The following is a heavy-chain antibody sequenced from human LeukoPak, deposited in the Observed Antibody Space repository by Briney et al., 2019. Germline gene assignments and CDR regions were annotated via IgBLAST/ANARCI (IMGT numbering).Heavy chain of an antibody. Sequence: GGSLRLSCAASGFTFSNYAMSWVRQAPGKGLEWVSGISVSSGTTYYTDSVQGRFTISRDNSKDTLYLQMNSLRDDDTAIYYCAKSWSCVQYNDWLCYFDYWGQGTLVTVSS. CDR3: AKSWSCVQYNDWLCYFDY. V-gene: IGHV3-23*01. CDR1: GFTFSNYA. CDR2: ISVSSGTT. D-gene: IGHD3-9*01. J-gene: IGHJ4*02.